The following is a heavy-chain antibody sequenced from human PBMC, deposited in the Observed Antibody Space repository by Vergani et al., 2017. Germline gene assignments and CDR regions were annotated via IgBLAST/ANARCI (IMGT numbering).Heavy chain of an antibody. J-gene: IGHJ2*01. D-gene: IGHD3-3*01. CDR1: GDSIIISCYY. CDR3: ASGKYYTDSLSHFRGRLFDV. CDR2: LYNSGNG. Sequence: QMQLQESGPGLVKASETLSLTCTVSGDSIIISCYYWGWIRPPPGNGLELIGSLYNSGNGDSSSSLKSLVIISADTSKNEFSLRLTSVTAADTAVYYGASGKYYTDSLSHFRGRLFDVWGRGTLVTVPS. V-gene: IGHV4-39*01.